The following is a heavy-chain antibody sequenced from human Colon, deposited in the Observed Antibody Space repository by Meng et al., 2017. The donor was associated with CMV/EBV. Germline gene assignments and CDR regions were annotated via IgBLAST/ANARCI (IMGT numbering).Heavy chain of an antibody. J-gene: IGHJ4*02. D-gene: IGHD1-1*01. CDR3: AREQGSWNVIY. Sequence: GGSLRLSCAASGFTFGSFTLNWVRQAPGRGLEWVASISSSRINIFYADSVKGRFTISRDNANNSLYLQMTSLRTDDTAVYYCAREQGSWNVIYWGQGTRVTVSS. CDR1: GFTFGSFT. V-gene: IGHV3-21*01. CDR2: ISSSRINI.